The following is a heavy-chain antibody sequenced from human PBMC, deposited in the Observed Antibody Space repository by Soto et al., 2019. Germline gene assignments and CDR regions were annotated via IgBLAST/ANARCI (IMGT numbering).Heavy chain of an antibody. CDR1: GFTFSNAW. J-gene: IGHJ6*02. CDR3: TTTGPPYSSSWNGWGYYYYGMDV. D-gene: IGHD6-13*01. Sequence: GGSLRLSCAASGFTFSNAWMNWVRQAPGKGLEWVGRIKSKTDGGTTDYAAPVKGRFTISRDDSKNTLYLQMNSLKTEDTAVYYCTTTGPPYSSSWNGWGYYYYGMDVWGQGTTVTVSS. V-gene: IGHV3-15*07. CDR2: IKSKTDGGTT.